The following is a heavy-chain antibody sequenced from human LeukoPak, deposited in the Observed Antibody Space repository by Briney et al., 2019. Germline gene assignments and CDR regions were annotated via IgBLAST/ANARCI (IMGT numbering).Heavy chain of an antibody. D-gene: IGHD2-2*01. Sequence: SETLSLTCTVSGGSISSYYWSWIRQPPGKGLEWIGYIYYSGSTNYNPSLKSQVTISADTSKNQFSLKLSSVTAADTAVYYCARGRCSSTSCYPEYFQHWGQGTLVTVSS. CDR3: ARGRCSSTSCYPEYFQH. J-gene: IGHJ1*01. CDR2: IYYSGST. V-gene: IGHV4-59*01. CDR1: GGSISSYY.